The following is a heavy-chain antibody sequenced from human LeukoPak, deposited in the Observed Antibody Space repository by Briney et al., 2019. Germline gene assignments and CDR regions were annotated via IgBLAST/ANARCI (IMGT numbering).Heavy chain of an antibody. Sequence: GGSLRLSCAASGFTFSDYAMSWVRQAPGKGLEWFSGITDSGGDTYYADYVKGRFTISRDNSKNTLELQMSSLRAEDTAIYYCAKGSASSRPYYFDYWGQGALVTVSS. CDR2: ITDSGGDT. V-gene: IGHV3-23*01. CDR1: GFTFSDYA. J-gene: IGHJ4*02. CDR3: AKGSASSRPYYFDY. D-gene: IGHD6-19*01.